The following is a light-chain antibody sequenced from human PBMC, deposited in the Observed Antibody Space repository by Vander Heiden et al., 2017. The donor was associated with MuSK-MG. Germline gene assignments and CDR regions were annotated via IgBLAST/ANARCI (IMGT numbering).Light chain of an antibody. CDR3: SSYTSSSTLE. V-gene: IGLV2-14*01. CDR2: DVS. J-gene: IGLJ2*01. Sequence: QSALTQPASVSGSPGQSITISCTGTSSDVGGYNYVSWYQQHPGKAPKLMIYDVSNRPSGVSPRFSGSKSGNTASLTISGLQAEDEADYYCSSYTSSSTLEFGGGTKLTVL. CDR1: SSDVGGYNY.